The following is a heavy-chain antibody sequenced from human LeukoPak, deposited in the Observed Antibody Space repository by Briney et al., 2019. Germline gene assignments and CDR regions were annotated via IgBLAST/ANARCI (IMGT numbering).Heavy chain of an antibody. Sequence: PGGSLRLSCAASGFTFSSYWMHWVRQAPGKGLVWVSRINSDGSSTSYADSVKGRFTISRDNAKNTLYLQMNSLRAEDTAVYYCARGWRATGLFDYWGQGTLVTVSS. D-gene: IGHD1-26*01. CDR2: INSDGSST. J-gene: IGHJ4*02. CDR3: ARGWRATGLFDY. V-gene: IGHV3-74*01. CDR1: GFTFSSYW.